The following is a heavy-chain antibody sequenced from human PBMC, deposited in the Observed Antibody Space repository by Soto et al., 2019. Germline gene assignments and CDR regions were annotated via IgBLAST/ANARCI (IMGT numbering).Heavy chain of an antibody. CDR2: ISYDGSNK. D-gene: IGHD3-16*01. CDR3: AKMLTHYFYGMDV. J-gene: IGHJ6*02. CDR1: GFTFSNYG. Sequence: GGSLRLSCAASGFTFSNYGMHWVRQAPGKGLEWVGVISYDGSNKYYADSVKGRFTLSRDNSKNTLYLQMNSLRAEDTAVYHCAKMLTHYFYGMDVWGQGTTVTVSS. V-gene: IGHV3-30*18.